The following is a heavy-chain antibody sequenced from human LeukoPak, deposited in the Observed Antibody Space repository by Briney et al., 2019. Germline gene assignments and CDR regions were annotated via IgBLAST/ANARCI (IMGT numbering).Heavy chain of an antibody. CDR2: INHSGST. CDR3: ARGRINEVPAATSPIDY. J-gene: IGHJ4*02. Sequence: SETLSLTCAVYGGSFSGYYWSWIRQPPGKGLEWIGEINHSGSTNYNPSLKSRVTISVDTSKNQFSLKLSSVTAADTAVYYCARGRINEVPAATSPIDYWGQGTLVTASS. D-gene: IGHD2-2*01. CDR1: GGSFSGYY. V-gene: IGHV4-34*01.